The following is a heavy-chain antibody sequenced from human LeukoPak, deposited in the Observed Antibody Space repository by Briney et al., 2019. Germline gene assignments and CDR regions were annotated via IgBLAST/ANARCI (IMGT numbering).Heavy chain of an antibody. CDR1: GGTFSSYA. CDR3: AREMYYYDSSGYYSFDY. Sequence: SVKVSCKASGGTFSSYAISWVRQAPGQGLEWMGRIIPIFGIANYAQKFQGRVTITADKSTSTAYMELSSLRPEDTAVYYCAREMYYYDSSGYYSFDYWGQGTLVTVSS. D-gene: IGHD3-22*01. V-gene: IGHV1-69*04. J-gene: IGHJ4*02. CDR2: IIPIFGIA.